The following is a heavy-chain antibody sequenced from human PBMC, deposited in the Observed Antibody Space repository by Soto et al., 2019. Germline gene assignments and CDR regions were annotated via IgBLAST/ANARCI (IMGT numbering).Heavy chain of an antibody. V-gene: IGHV3-23*01. CDR1: GFTFSSYA. D-gene: IGHD3-22*01. Sequence: GGSLRLSCAASGFTFSSYAMSWVRQAPGKGLEWVSAISGSGGSTYYADSVKGRFTISRDNSKNTLYLQMNSLRAEDTAVYYCAKVVRYYYDSSGYYDYWGQGTLVTVSS. CDR3: AKVVRYYYDSSGYYDY. CDR2: ISGSGGST. J-gene: IGHJ4*02.